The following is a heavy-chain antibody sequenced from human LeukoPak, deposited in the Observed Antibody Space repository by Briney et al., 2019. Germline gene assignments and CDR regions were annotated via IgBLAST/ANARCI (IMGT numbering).Heavy chain of an antibody. CDR1: GYRFTSYW. CDR2: IYPGDSDT. Sequence: GESLQISCKGSGYRFTSYWIGWVRPLPGKGLEWMGIIYPGDSDTRYSPSFQGQVTISADKSISTAYLQWSSLKASDTAMYYCARTIFPGWYLDYWGQGTLVTVSS. D-gene: IGHD6-19*01. J-gene: IGHJ4*02. V-gene: IGHV5-51*01. CDR3: ARTIFPGWYLDY.